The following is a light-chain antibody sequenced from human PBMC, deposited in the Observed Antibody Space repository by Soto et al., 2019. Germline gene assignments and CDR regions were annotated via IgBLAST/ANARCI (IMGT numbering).Light chain of an antibody. J-gene: IGLJ1*01. CDR2: DVG. CDR1: HSDIGNYNY. Sequence: QSSLTQPASVSGSPGQSITIFCTGTHSDIGNYNYVSWYQHHPGKAPKLIIYDVGSRPSGVSTRFFGSKSGNTASLAISGLQAEDEADYSCVSYTSAPPRFYVFGTGTKVPVL. CDR3: VSYTSAPPRFYV. V-gene: IGLV2-14*03.